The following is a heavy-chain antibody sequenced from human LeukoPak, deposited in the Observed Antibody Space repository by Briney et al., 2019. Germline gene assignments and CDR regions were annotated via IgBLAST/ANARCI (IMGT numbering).Heavy chain of an antibody. J-gene: IGHJ6*02. CDR2: ISSSSSYI. V-gene: IGHV3-21*01. Sequence: GGSLSLSCAASGFTFSSYSMNWVRQAPGKGLEWVSSISSSSSYIYYADSVKGRFTISRDNAKNSLYLQMNSLRAEDTAVYYCAREAVITMVRGVYYYYGMDVWGQGTTVTVSS. CDR3: AREAVITMVRGVYYYYGMDV. D-gene: IGHD3-10*01. CDR1: GFTFSSYS.